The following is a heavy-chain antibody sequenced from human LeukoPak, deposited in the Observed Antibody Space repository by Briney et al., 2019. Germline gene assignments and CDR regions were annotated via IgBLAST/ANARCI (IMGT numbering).Heavy chain of an antibody. D-gene: IGHD3-16*01. CDR3: AKDQGGNRFDP. J-gene: IGHJ5*02. V-gene: IGHV3-30*02. CDR2: IRYDGGNK. Sequence: GGSLRLSCAASGFTFSSYGMHWVRQAPGKGLEWVAFIRYDGGNKYYADSVKGRFTISRDNSKNTLYLQMNSLRAEDTAVYYCAKDQGGNRFDPWGQGTLVTVSS. CDR1: GFTFSSYG.